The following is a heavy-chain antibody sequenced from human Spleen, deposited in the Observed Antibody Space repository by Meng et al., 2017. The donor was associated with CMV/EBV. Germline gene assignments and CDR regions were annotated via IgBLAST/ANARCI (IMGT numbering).Heavy chain of an antibody. J-gene: IGHJ4*02. CDR3: ARDRSVAGPTDY. D-gene: IGHD6-19*01. Sequence: ASVKVSCKASAYTFTGFYIHWVRQAPGQGLEWLGWINPNSGDTNYALKFQGRVAMTRDTSISTAYMELSRLRSDDTAVYYCARDRSVAGPTDYWGQGTLVTVSS. V-gene: IGHV1-2*02. CDR2: INPNSGDT. CDR1: AYTFTGFY.